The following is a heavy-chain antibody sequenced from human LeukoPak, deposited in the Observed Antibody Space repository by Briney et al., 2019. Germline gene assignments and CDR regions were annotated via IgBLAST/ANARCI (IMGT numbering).Heavy chain of an antibody. V-gene: IGHV4-61*02. CDR1: GGSISSGSYY. Sequence: SETLSLTCTVSGGSISSGSYYWSRIRQPAGKGLEWIGRIYTSGSTNYNPSLKSRVTISVDTSKNQFSLKLSSVTAADTAVYYCARAGYYDSSGYFPFDYWGQGTLVTVSS. CDR2: IYTSGST. CDR3: ARAGYYDSSGYFPFDY. J-gene: IGHJ4*02. D-gene: IGHD3-22*01.